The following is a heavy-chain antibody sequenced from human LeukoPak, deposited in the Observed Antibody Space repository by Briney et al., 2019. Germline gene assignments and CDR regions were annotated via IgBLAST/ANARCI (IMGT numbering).Heavy chain of an antibody. CDR2: IFYSGST. Sequence: SETLSLTCTVSGGSISSYYWSWIRQPPGKGLEWIGYIFYSGSTNYNPSLKSRVTISVDTSKNQFSLKGSSVTAADTAVYYCAGENQWELRIHPWGQGTLVTVSS. D-gene: IGHD1-26*01. CDR1: GGSISSYY. J-gene: IGHJ5*02. V-gene: IGHV4-59*01. CDR3: AGENQWELRIHP.